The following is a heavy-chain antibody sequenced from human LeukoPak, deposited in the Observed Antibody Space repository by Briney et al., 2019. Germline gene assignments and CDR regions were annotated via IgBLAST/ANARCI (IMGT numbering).Heavy chain of an antibody. Sequence: PSETLSLTCDVSGYSISGGYYWGWIRQPPGKGLEWIGSIYHSGSTYYNPSLKSRVTISVDTPKNQFSLKLSSVTAADTAVYYCARGRTAVADLHHWGQGTLVTVSS. CDR3: ARGRTAVADLHH. V-gene: IGHV4-38-2*01. CDR2: IYHSGST. J-gene: IGHJ1*01. CDR1: GYSISGGYY. D-gene: IGHD6-19*01.